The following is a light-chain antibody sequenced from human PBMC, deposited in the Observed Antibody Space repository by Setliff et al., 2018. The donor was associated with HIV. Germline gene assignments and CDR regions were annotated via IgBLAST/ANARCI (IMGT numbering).Light chain of an antibody. CDR1: SSNIGRNT. J-gene: IGLJ2*01. CDR3: AAWDDSLNGVV. V-gene: IGLV1-44*01. Sequence: QPPSASGTPGQRVTISCSGGSSNIGRNTVNWYQQLPGTAPKLLIYSNNQRPSGVPDRFSGSKSGTSASLAISGLQSDDEADYYCAAWDDSLNGVVFGGGTKVTVL. CDR2: SNN.